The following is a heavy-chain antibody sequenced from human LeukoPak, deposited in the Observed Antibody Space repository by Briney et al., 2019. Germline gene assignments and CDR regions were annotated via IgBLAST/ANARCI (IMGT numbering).Heavy chain of an antibody. Sequence: SETLSLTCAVYGGSFSGYYWSWIRQPPGKGLEWIGEINHSGSTNYNPSLKSRVTISVDTSKNQFSLKLSSVTAADTAVYYCARHPYDSSPKGAFDIWGQGTMVTVSS. CDR3: ARHPYDSSPKGAFDI. CDR2: INHSGST. V-gene: IGHV4-34*01. CDR1: GGSFSGYY. J-gene: IGHJ3*02. D-gene: IGHD3-22*01.